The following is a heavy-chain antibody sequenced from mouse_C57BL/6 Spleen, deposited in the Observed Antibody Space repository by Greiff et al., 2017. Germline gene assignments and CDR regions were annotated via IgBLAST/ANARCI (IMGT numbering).Heavy chain of an antibody. CDR1: GYTFTSYG. Sequence: VQLQQSGAELVRPGSSVKMSCKTSGYTFTSYGINWVKQRPGQGLDWIGYIYLGNGYTEYNEKFKGKATLTSDTSSSTAYMQLSSLTSEDSAIYVGGRCDYDEAWFAYWGQGTLVTVSA. D-gene: IGHD2-4*01. CDR2: IYLGNGYT. V-gene: IGHV1-58*01. J-gene: IGHJ3*01. CDR3: GRCDYDEAWFAY.